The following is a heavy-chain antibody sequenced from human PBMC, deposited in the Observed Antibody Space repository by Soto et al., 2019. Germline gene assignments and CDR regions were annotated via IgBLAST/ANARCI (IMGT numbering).Heavy chain of an antibody. V-gene: IGHV1-18*01. CDR2: ISGYNGDT. J-gene: IGHJ6*02. Sequence: QGQLVQSRAELKKPGASVKVSCKASDYTFTRYGISWVRQAPGQGLEWMGWISGYNGDTNYAQKFQGRVTMTIDTSTTTAYTELRSLTSDDTAVYYCAKNGQPPYYYYGMDVWGQGHTVTVSS. D-gene: IGHD2-8*01. CDR1: DYTFTRYG. CDR3: AKNGQPPYYYYGMDV.